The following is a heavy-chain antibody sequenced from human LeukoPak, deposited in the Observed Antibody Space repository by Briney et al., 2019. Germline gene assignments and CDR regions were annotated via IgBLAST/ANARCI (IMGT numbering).Heavy chain of an antibody. J-gene: IGHJ4*02. D-gene: IGHD3-3*01. CDR1: GYTFTSYG. Sequence: ASVKVSCKASGYTFTSYGISWVRQAPGQGLEWMGWISAYNGNTNYAQKLQGRVTMTTDTSTSTAYMELRSLRSDDTAVYYCARSKDYDFWSGPDYWGQGTLVTVSS. CDR3: ARSKDYDFWSGPDY. CDR2: ISAYNGNT. V-gene: IGHV1-18*01.